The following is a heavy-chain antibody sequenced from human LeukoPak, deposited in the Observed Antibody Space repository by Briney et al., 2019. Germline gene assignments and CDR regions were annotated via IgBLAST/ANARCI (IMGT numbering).Heavy chain of an antibody. CDR3: AKGPSTISPLED. J-gene: IGHJ4*02. CDR1: GFTFSIYS. V-gene: IGHV3-23*01. CDR2: ISGSGGST. D-gene: IGHD5-24*01. Sequence: PGGSLRLSCAASGFTFSIYSMNWVRQAPGKGLEWVSAISGSGGSTYYADSVNGRFTISRDNSKNSLYLQMNSLRAEDTAVYYCAKGPSTISPLEDWGQGALVTVSS.